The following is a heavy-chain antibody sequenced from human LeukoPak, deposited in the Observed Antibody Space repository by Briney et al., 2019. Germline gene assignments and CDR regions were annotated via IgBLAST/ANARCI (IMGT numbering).Heavy chain of an antibody. CDR2: INHSGST. Sequence: PSETLSLTCAVYGGSFSGYYWSWIRQPPGKGLEWIGEINHSGSTNYNPSLKSRVTISVDTSKNQFSLKLSSVTAADTAVYYCATGKDFVVVVAATLQYWGQGTLVTVSS. V-gene: IGHV4-34*01. CDR3: ATGKDFVVVVAATLQY. CDR1: GGSFSGYY. D-gene: IGHD2-15*01. J-gene: IGHJ4*02.